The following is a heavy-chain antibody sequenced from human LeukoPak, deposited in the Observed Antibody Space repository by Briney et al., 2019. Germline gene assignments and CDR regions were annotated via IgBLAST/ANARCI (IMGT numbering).Heavy chain of an antibody. CDR2: ISGSGGST. CDR1: GFTFSSYA. Sequence: GGSLRLSCAASGFTFSSYAMSWVRQAPGKGLEWVSAISGSGGSTYYADSVKGRFTISRDNSKNTLYLQMDSLRAEDTAVYYCARSPYDFWSGYPKDYYYYMDVWGKGTTVTVSS. D-gene: IGHD3-3*01. CDR3: ARSPYDFWSGYPKDYYYYMDV. V-gene: IGHV3-23*01. J-gene: IGHJ6*03.